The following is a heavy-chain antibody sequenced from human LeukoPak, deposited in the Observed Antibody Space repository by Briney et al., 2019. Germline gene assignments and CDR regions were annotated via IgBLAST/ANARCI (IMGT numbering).Heavy chain of an antibody. V-gene: IGHV4-61*01. CDR1: GGSVSSGSYY. D-gene: IGHD6-19*01. J-gene: IGHJ4*02. CDR2: IYYSGST. Sequence: SETLSLTCTVSGGSVSSGSYYWSWIRQPPGKGLEWIGYIYYSGSTNYNPSLKSRVTISVDTSKNQFSLKLSSVTAADTAVYYCARGISSGWSRAVGYWGQGTLVTVSS. CDR3: ARGISSGWSRAVGY.